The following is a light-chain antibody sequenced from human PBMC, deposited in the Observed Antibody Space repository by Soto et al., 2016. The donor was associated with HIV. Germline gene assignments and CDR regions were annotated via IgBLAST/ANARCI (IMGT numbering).Light chain of an antibody. V-gene: IGLV3-21*02. CDR2: DDT. Sequence: SYVLTQPPSVSVAPGETASFTCGGTNIGIKSVHWYQQKPGQAPLLVVYDDTDRPSGIPERFTGSNSGNTATLTISRVEAGDEADYYCQIWDSSSDHVVFGGGTKLTV. CDR3: QIWDSSSDHVV. J-gene: IGLJ3*02. CDR1: NIGIKS.